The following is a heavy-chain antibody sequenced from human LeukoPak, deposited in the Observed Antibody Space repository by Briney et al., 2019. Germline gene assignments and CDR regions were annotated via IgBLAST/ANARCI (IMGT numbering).Heavy chain of an antibody. CDR1: GYTFTSYY. J-gene: IGHJ4*02. V-gene: IGHV1-46*01. CDR2: INPSGGST. CDR3: ARDKVAGNPDY. D-gene: IGHD6-19*01. Sequence: ASVKVSCTASGYTFTSYYMHWVRQAPGQGLEWMGIINPSGGSTSYAQKFQGRVTMTRDTSTTTVYMELSSLRSEDTAVYYCARDKVAGNPDYWGQGTLVTVSS.